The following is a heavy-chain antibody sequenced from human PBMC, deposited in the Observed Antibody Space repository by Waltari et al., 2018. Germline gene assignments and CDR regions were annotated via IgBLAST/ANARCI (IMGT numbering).Heavy chain of an antibody. CDR1: GYTFTGYY. Sequence: QVQLVQSGAEVKKPGASVKVSCKASGYTFTGYYMHWVRQAPGQGLEWMGRINPNSCGTNYAQKFQGRVTMTRDTSISTAYMELSRLRSDDTAVYYCASIAAAGKGAFDIWGQGTMVTVSS. V-gene: IGHV1-2*06. CDR3: ASIAAAGKGAFDI. CDR2: INPNSCGT. D-gene: IGHD6-13*01. J-gene: IGHJ3*02.